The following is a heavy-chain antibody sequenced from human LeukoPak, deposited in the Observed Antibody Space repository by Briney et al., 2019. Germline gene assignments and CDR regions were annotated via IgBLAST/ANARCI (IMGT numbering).Heavy chain of an antibody. CDR3: AKAVFPLPIDYLVGY. CDR2: ISGSGGST. Sequence: GGSLRLSCAASGFTFSSYAMSWVRQAPGKGLERVSAISGSGGSTYYADSVKGRFTISRDNSKNTLYLQMNSLRAEDTAVYYCAKAVFPLPIDYLVGYWGQGTLVTVSS. V-gene: IGHV3-23*01. CDR1: GFTFSSYA. D-gene: IGHD2-2*01. J-gene: IGHJ4*02.